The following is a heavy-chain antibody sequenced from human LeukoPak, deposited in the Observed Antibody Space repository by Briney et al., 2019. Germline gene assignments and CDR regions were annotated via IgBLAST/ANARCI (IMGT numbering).Heavy chain of an antibody. D-gene: IGHD3-22*01. CDR2: ISYSGST. CDR1: GGSISSSAYS. J-gene: IGHJ4*02. Sequence: SETLSLTCSVSGGSISSSAYSWGWIRQPPGKGLEWIGSISYSGSTYYNPSLKSRVTISVDTSKSQFSLNLNSVTAADTAVYYCARHRASSRGGSGYSRGRFAYWGQGTLVTVSS. CDR3: ARHRASSRGGSGYSRGRFAY. V-gene: IGHV4-39*01.